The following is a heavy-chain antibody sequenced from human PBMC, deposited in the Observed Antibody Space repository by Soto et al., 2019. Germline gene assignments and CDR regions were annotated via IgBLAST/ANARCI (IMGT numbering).Heavy chain of an antibody. Sequence: PGGSLRLSCAASGFTFGNSWMHWVRQAPGEGLEWVSRMNSDGSTTNYADSVKGRSTVSRDNAKNTLYLQMNSLRAEDTAVYYCATAEVDYWGPGTLVTVSS. CDR3: ATAEVDY. V-gene: IGHV3-74*01. J-gene: IGHJ4*02. CDR1: GFTFGNSW. CDR2: MNSDGSTT.